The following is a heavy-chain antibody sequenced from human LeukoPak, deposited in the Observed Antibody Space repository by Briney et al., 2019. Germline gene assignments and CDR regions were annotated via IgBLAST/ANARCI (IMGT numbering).Heavy chain of an antibody. CDR1: GFTFDDYG. Sequence: GGSLRLSCAASGFTFDDYGMSWVRQAPGKGLEWVSGINWNGSSTGYADSVKGRFTISRDNAKNSLYLQMHSLRAEDTALYYCARGMYYDILTGIDYYYYYMDVWGKGTTVTVSS. CDR3: ARGMYYDILTGIDYYYYYMDV. J-gene: IGHJ6*03. V-gene: IGHV3-20*04. CDR2: INWNGSST. D-gene: IGHD3-9*01.